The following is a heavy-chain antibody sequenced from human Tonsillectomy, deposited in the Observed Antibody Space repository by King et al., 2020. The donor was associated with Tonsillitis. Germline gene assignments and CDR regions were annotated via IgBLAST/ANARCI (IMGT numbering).Heavy chain of an antibody. V-gene: IGHV3-21*01. D-gene: IGHD3-22*01. Sequence: VQLVESGGGLVKPGGSLRLSCAASGFTFSSYSMNWVRQAPGKGLEWVSSISSSSSHIYYADSVKGRFTISRDNAKNSLYLQMNSLRAEDTAVYYCARNRYDSSGYYSPFDYWGQGTLVTVSS. CDR1: GFTFSSYS. CDR2: ISSSSSHI. J-gene: IGHJ4*02. CDR3: ARNRYDSSGYYSPFDY.